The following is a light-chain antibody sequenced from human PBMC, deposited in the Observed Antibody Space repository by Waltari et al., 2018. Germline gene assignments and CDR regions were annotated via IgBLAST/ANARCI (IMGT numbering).Light chain of an antibody. Sequence: QSALTQPASVSGSPGQSITISCTGPTTALGVSNSSSWYHHHPGKAPKLLIYEVSNRPSGVSDRFSGSKSGKTASLTISGLQAGDEAVYYCSSYTSLTTLVFGGGTKLTVL. J-gene: IGLJ2*01. CDR1: TTALGVSNS. CDR2: EVS. V-gene: IGLV2-14*01. CDR3: SSYTSLTTLV.